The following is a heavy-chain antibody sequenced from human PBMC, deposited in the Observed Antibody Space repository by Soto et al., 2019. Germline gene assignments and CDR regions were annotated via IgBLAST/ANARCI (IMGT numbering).Heavy chain of an antibody. V-gene: IGHV3-74*01. CDR1: GFTFGNYW. CDR3: TREGGNGMDV. J-gene: IGHJ6*02. Sequence: PGGSLRLSCAVSGFTFGNYWMHWVRQAPGKGLVWVSRVSPDGRTATYADSVKGRFTISRDNAKNSFYLQMNNLRAGDTAVYYCTREGGNGMDVWGPGTTVTVSS. CDR2: VSPDGRTA.